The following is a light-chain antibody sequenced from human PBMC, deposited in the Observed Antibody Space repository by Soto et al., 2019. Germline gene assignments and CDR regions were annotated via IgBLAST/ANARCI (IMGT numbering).Light chain of an antibody. Sequence: QSALTQPASVSGSPGQSITISCTGTSSDVGAYDLVSWYQHSPGKAPKLVTFDVTHRPPGISDRFSGSKSVNTASLTISGLQAADEAFYYCSSYTTRSTLVFGGGTKLTVL. CDR2: DVT. J-gene: IGLJ2*01. CDR1: SSDVGAYDL. V-gene: IGLV2-14*01. CDR3: SSYTTRSTLV.